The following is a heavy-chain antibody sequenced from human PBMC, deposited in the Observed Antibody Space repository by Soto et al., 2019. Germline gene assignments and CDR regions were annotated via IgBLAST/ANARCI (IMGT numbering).Heavy chain of an antibody. V-gene: IGHV3-23*01. CDR1: GFTFSSYA. Sequence: GGSLRLSCAASGFTFSSYAMSWVRQAPGKGLEWVSAIRGSGGSTYYADSVKGRFTISRDNSKNTLYLQMNSLRAEDTAVYYCAQGGYYYDSSGYYYVSFQYWGQGPLVTV. CDR3: AQGGYYYDSSGYYYVSFQY. D-gene: IGHD3-22*01. J-gene: IGHJ1*01. CDR2: IRGSGGST.